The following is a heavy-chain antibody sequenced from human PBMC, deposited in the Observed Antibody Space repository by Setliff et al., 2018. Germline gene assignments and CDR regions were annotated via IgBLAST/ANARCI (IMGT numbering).Heavy chain of an antibody. CDR3: ARSPAVLGIVYLDP. CDR2: TIPLFGTT. D-gene: IGHD2-15*01. J-gene: IGHJ5*02. Sequence: SVKVSCKASGGTFSNYGVSWVRQAPGQGLEWMGGTIPLFGTTDYAQKFHGRVTIITDESTSTAYMELSSLTSDDTAVYYCARSPAVLGIVYLDPWGQGTLVTVSS. V-gene: IGHV1-69*05. CDR1: GGTFSNYG.